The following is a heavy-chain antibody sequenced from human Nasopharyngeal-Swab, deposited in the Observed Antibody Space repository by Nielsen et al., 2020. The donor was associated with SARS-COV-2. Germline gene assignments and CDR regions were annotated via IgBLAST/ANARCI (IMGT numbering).Heavy chain of an antibody. CDR2: ISYDASDK. J-gene: IGHJ4*02. CDR1: GFTFSSCT. D-gene: IGHD3-16*01. CDR3: ARDRPHWGCDY. V-gene: IGHV3-30*04. Sequence: GESLKISCAASGFTFSSCTIHWVRQAPGKGLEWVAVISYDASDKYYADSVKGRFTLSRDNSKNTVYLQMNSLRAEDTAVYYCARDRPHWGCDYWGQGTLVTVSS.